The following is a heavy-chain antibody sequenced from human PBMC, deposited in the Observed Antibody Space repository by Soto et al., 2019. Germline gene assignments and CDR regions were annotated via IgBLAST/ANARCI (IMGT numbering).Heavy chain of an antibody. J-gene: IGHJ5*02. CDR1: GFTFTSYG. CDR2: TSGDGTTT. V-gene: IGHV3-23*01. D-gene: IGHD3-22*01. Sequence: VQLLESGGDLVQPGGSLRLSCAASGFTFTSYGMSWVRQAPGKGLEWVSSTSGDGTTTYYVDSVKGRFTISKDTPSNTLYLQMNSLRTEDTALYYCAKDITFDSSAYSSWGQGTLVTVSS. CDR3: AKDITFDSSAYSS.